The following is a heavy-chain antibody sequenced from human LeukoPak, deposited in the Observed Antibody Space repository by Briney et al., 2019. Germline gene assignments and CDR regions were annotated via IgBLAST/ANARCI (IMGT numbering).Heavy chain of an antibody. J-gene: IGHJ6*02. Sequence: SVKASCKASGGTFSSYAISWVRQAPGQGLEWMGRIIPIFGIANYAQKFQGRVTITADKSTSTAYMELSSLRSEDTAVYYCARSIVVVPAAIDPGAPDLPQEFYGMDVWGQGTTVTVSS. CDR1: GGTFSSYA. V-gene: IGHV1-69*04. CDR3: ARSIVVVPAAIDPGAPDLPQEFYGMDV. CDR2: IIPIFGIA. D-gene: IGHD2-2*02.